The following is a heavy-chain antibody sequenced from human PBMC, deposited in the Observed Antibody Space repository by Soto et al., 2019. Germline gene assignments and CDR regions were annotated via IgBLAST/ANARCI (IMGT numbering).Heavy chain of an antibody. D-gene: IGHD3-16*01. V-gene: IGHV3-23*01. CDR3: AKALRFTFSTGYYMDV. CDR1: GFTVSSYA. CDR2: ISGSSST. Sequence: EVQLFESGGGLVQPGGSLRLSCAASGFTVSSYAMSWVRQAPGKGLEWVSVISGSSSTYYADYVKGRFTISRDSSKNTVYLQMNSLRVEDRAVYYCAKALRFTFSTGYYMDVWGRATTVTVSS. J-gene: IGHJ6*03.